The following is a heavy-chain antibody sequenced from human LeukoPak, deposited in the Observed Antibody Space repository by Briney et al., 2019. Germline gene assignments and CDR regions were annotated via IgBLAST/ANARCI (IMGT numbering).Heavy chain of an antibody. J-gene: IGHJ6*02. Sequence: ASVRVSCKASGYSFTSYGITWVRQAPGQGLEWMGWISGYNGNAKYAQKVQGRVTMTTDTSTSTAYMELRSLRSDDTAVYYCARGYSYGSDYYYGMDVWGQGTTVTVSS. CDR2: ISGYNGNA. V-gene: IGHV1-18*01. D-gene: IGHD5-18*01. CDR3: ARGYSYGSDYYYGMDV. CDR1: GYSFTSYG.